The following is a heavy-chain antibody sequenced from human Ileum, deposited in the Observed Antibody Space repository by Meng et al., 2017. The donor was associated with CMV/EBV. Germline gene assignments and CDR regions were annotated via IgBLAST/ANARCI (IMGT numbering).Heavy chain of an antibody. D-gene: IGHD4-23*01. CDR2: IYPGDSDT. CDR1: VYIFPHSW. CDR3: ARHFGGNHFDF. Sequence: SCQCSVYIFPHSWLGWVRHMPGKGLEWMGIIYPGDSDTRYSPSFQGQVTISADTSINTAYLQWSSLKASDTGMYYCARHFGGNHFDFWGQGTLVTVSS. V-gene: IGHV5-51*01. J-gene: IGHJ4*02.